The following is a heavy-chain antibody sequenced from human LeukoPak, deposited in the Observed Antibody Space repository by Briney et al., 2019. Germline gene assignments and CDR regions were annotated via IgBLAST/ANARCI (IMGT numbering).Heavy chain of an antibody. D-gene: IGHD6-19*01. V-gene: IGHV3-74*01. CDR2: ISTDGSSN. J-gene: IGHJ4*02. Sequence: PGGSLRLSCAASGFTFSGYWMHWVRQAPGKGLVWVSRISTDGSSNTYADSVKGRFTISRDNAKNTLYLQMNSLRAEDTAVYYCARGRLTSSWYYFDYWGQGTLVTASS. CDR1: GFTFSGYW. CDR3: ARGRLTSSWYYFDY.